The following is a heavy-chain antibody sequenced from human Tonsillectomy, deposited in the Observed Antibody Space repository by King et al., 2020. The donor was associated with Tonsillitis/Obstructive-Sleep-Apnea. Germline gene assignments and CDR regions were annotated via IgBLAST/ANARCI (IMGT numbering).Heavy chain of an antibody. CDR2: ISDDGSNK. D-gene: IGHD6-6*01. CDR3: AGGIAPRPDYYYYYMDV. V-gene: IGHV3-30*01. CDR1: GFTFSTYA. Sequence: VQLVESGGGVVQPGRSLRLSCAASGFTFSTYAMHWVRQAPGKGLEWVAVISDDGSNKYYADSVKGRFNISRDNSKNTLYLQMNSLRAEDTAVYYCAGGIAPRPDYYYYYMDVWGKGTTVTVSS. J-gene: IGHJ6*03.